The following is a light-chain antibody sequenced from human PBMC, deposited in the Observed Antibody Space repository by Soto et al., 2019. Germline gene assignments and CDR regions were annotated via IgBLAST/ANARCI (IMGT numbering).Light chain of an antibody. Sequence: QSVLTQPPSVSGAPGQRVTISCTGSSSNIGAGYDVHWYQQLPGAAPKLLMYANSNRPSGVPDRFSGSKSGTSASLAITGLQAEDEADYYCQSFDSSLSGCVFGSGTKLTVL. CDR1: SSNIGAGYD. J-gene: IGLJ1*01. V-gene: IGLV1-40*01. CDR3: QSFDSSLSGCV. CDR2: ANS.